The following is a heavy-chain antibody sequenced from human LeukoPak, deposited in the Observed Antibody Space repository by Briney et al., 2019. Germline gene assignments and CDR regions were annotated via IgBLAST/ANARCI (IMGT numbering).Heavy chain of an antibody. CDR2: IFYSVTT. J-gene: IGHJ3*02. CDR3: ARRNYNWNGSSDVFDI. CDR1: GVSLSSYY. D-gene: IGHD1-1*01. V-gene: IGHV4-59*01. Sequence: RPSETLSLTCTVSGVSLSSYYWSWVRQPPGKGLEWVGYIFYSVTTNYNPSLKSRVTISVDTSKKQFSLKLSSVTAADTAVYYCARRNYNWNGSSDVFDIWGQGTMVTVSS.